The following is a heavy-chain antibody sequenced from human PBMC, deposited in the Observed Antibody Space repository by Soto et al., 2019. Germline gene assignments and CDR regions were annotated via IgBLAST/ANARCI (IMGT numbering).Heavy chain of an antibody. D-gene: IGHD6-19*01. CDR1: GESFSGYY. Sequence: QVQLQQWGAGLLKTSETLSLTCAVYGESFSGYYWSWIRQPPGKGLEWIGEINHTGSSTYNPSLKSRVTISVDPSKNQFSLKLRSVTAADAAVYYCGRFDGSGWFFDYWGQGTLVTVSS. CDR2: INHTGSS. J-gene: IGHJ4*02. CDR3: GRFDGSGWFFDY. V-gene: IGHV4-34*01.